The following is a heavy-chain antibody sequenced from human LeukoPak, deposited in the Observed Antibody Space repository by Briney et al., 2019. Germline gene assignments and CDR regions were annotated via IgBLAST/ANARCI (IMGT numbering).Heavy chain of an antibody. CDR1: GGSISSGDYY. CDR3: ARVDYILDY. V-gene: IGHV4-30-4*08. Sequence: SETLSLTCTVSGGSISSGDYYWSWIRQPPGKGLEWIGYIYYRGSTYYNPSLKSRVTISVDTSKNQFSLRVTSVTAADTAVYYCARVDYILDYWGQGTLVTVSS. D-gene: IGHD4-11*01. J-gene: IGHJ4*02. CDR2: IYYRGST.